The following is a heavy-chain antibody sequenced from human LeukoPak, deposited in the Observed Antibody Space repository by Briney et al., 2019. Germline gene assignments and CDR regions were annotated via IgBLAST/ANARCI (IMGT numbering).Heavy chain of an antibody. Sequence: PGGSLRLSCAASGFTFDDYAMHWVRQTPGKGLEWVSGISWKSDNIGYADSVRGRFTISRDNAKRSLYLQMNSLRAEDTALYFCGKGTVGSARASIGDWGQGALVTVSS. CDR2: ISWKSDNI. J-gene: IGHJ4*02. CDR1: GFTFDDYA. V-gene: IGHV3-9*01. D-gene: IGHD4-23*01. CDR3: GKGTVGSARASIGD.